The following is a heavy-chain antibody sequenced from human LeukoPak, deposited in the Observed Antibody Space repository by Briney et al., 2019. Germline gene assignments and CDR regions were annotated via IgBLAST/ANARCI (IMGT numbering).Heavy chain of an antibody. CDR2: ISGSGGST. CDR1: GITLSNYG. J-gene: IGHJ4*02. D-gene: IGHD3-10*01. Sequence: PGGSLRLSCAVSGITLSNYGMSWVRQAPGKGLEWVSAISGSGGSTYYADSVKGRFTISRDNSKNTLYLQMNSLRAEDTAVYYRATNYGSGSYYTAYWGQGTLVIVSS. V-gene: IGHV3-23*01. CDR3: ATNYGSGSYYTAY.